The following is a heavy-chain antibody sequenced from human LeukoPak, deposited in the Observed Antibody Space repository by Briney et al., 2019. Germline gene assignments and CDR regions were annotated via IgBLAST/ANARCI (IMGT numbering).Heavy chain of an antibody. D-gene: IGHD2/OR15-2a*01. V-gene: IGHV3-66*01. CDR3: ARAVEYLPLDY. Sequence: GGSLRLSCAAPGFTVTSAYITWVRQAPGKGLEWVSIIHISGSTYYADSVRARFTISRDNSKNTVYLQMNSLRAEDTAVYYCARAVEYLPLDYWGQGTLVAVSS. CDR2: IHISGST. CDR1: GFTVTSAY. J-gene: IGHJ4*02.